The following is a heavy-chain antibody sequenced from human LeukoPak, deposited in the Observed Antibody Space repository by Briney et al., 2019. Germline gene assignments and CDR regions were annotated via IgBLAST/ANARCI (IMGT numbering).Heavy chain of an antibody. Sequence: ASVKVSCKASGGTFSSYAITWVRQAPGQGLEWMGGFDPEDGETIYAQKFQGRVTMTEDTSTDTAYMELSSLRSEDTAVYYCATDPRRYSSGLDWGQGTLVTVSS. V-gene: IGHV1-24*01. CDR3: ATDPRRYSSGLD. CDR2: FDPEDGET. J-gene: IGHJ4*02. D-gene: IGHD6-19*01. CDR1: GGTFSSYA.